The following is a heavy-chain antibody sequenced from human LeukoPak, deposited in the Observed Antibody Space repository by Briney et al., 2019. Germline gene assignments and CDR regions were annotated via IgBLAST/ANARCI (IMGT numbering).Heavy chain of an antibody. D-gene: IGHD3-10*01. V-gene: IGHV3-23*01. J-gene: IGHJ4*02. CDR2: ISASGGNT. CDR1: GYTFSTYA. CDR3: AARLIGSFFDQ. Sequence: GGSLRLSCAASGYTFSTYAMAWVRQAPGKGLEWVSSISASGGNTYYADYVTGRFMISRDNSKNTLYLHMNSLRPEDTAVYYCAARLIGSFFDQWGQGTLVPVSS.